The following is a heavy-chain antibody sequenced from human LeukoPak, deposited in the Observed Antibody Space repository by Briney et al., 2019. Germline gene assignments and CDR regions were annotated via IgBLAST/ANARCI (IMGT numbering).Heavy chain of an antibody. CDR2: IKRDGTEK. V-gene: IGHV3-7*05. Sequence: GGSLRLSCVASGFTFTTYWMSWVRQAPGKGLELVAIIKRDGTEKYYGDSVKGRFTISRDNAKNSLYLQMSSLRADDTAVFYCARDLGSGGGMDVWGQGTTVTVSS. CDR1: GFTFTTYW. J-gene: IGHJ6*02. D-gene: IGHD2-15*01. CDR3: ARDLGSGGGMDV.